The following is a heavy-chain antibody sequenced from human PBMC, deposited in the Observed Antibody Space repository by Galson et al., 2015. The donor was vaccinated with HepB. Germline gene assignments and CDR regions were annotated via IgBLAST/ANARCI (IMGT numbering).Heavy chain of an antibody. J-gene: IGHJ4*02. CDR3: ARGVVVPAAMGSPFDY. CDR1: GFTFSSYA. V-gene: IGHV3-30-3*01. CDR2: ISYDGSNK. D-gene: IGHD2-2*01. Sequence: SLRLSCAASGFTFSSYAMSWVRQAPGKGLEWVAVISYDGSNKYYADSVKGRFTISRDNSKNTLYLQMNSLRAEDTAVYYCARGVVVPAAMGSPFDYWGQGTLVTVSS.